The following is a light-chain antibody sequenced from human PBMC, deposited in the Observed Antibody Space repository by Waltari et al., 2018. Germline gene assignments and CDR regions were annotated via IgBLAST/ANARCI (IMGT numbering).Light chain of an antibody. Sequence: IQMTQSPSTLSASVGDRVTITCRASQSVHIWMAWYQQKPGKAPKLLIYEASRLETGDPSRFSGSGSGTDFTLTINSLQPDDFATYYCQQYNSVSPFGQGTKLEI. V-gene: IGKV1-5*03. CDR3: QQYNSVSP. CDR2: EAS. J-gene: IGKJ2*01. CDR1: QSVHIW.